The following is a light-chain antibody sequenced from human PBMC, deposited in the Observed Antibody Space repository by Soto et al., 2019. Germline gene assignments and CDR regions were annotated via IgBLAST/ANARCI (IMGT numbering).Light chain of an antibody. CDR1: QRISTY. CDR3: QQCYSSPRT. V-gene: IGKV1-39*01. J-gene: IGKJ1*01. Sequence: DIQMTQSPSTRSAGVGDRVTITCRASQRISTYLNWYQQKPGKAPTLLIYAASSLQSGVPSRFSGGGSGTDFTLTINTLQPEDFATYFCQQCYSSPRTFGQGTKVEIK. CDR2: AAS.